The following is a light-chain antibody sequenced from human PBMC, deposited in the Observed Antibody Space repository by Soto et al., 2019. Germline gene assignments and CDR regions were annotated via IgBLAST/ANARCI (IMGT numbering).Light chain of an antibody. CDR2: DAS. J-gene: IGKJ3*01. CDR3: QHCDYLPI. V-gene: IGKV1-33*01. CDR1: QDITSY. Sequence: DIQMTQSPSSLSVSVGDRVTITCQASQDITSYLNWYQHKPGKAPKLLIYDASILEAGVPPRFSGSGSGTDFTLTISSLQPEDVATYYCQHCDYLPIFGPGTTVDFK.